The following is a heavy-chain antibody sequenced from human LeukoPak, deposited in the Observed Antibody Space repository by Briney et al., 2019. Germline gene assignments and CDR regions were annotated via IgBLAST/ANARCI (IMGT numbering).Heavy chain of an antibody. CDR2: MNPNSGNT. V-gene: IGHV1-8*01. J-gene: IGHJ6*03. D-gene: IGHD3-9*01. CDR3: ARFGGLRYFDWFESNYYYYMDV. CDR1: GYTFTSYD. Sequence: ASVKVSCKASGYTFTSYDINWVRQATGQGLEWMGWMNPNSGNTGYAQKFQGRVTMTRNTSISTAYMELSSLRSEDTAVYYCARFGGLRYFDWFESNYYYYMDVWGKGITVTVSS.